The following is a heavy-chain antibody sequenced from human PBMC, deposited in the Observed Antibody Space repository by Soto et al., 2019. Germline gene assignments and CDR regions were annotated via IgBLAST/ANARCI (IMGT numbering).Heavy chain of an antibody. V-gene: IGHV4-31*03. CDR3: ARSLPGGTVFYMDI. CDR1: GGSITGGFSY. CDR2: IYYSGTA. D-gene: IGHD1-26*01. J-gene: IGHJ6*03. Sequence: QLQLRESGPGLVQPAQTLSLTCTVAGGSITGGFSYWTWVRQHPGKGLEWVGHIYYSGTAYYNPSLKSRAALSVDPSQNRFSLKLSSVTAADTAIYFCARSLPGGTVFYMDIWGEGTTVTVSS.